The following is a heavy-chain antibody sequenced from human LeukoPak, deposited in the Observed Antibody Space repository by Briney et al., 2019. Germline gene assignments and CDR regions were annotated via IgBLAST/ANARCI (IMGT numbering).Heavy chain of an antibody. V-gene: IGHV1-18*01. Sequence: ASVNVSCKASGYTFTSYGVSWVRQAPGQGLEWMGWISVYNGNTNYAQKFQDRVTMTTDTSTSTAYMELRSLRSDDTAVYYCARSYYYDSWGQRTLVTVSS. CDR2: ISVYNGNT. CDR3: ARSYYYDS. J-gene: IGHJ4*02. CDR1: GYTFTSYG.